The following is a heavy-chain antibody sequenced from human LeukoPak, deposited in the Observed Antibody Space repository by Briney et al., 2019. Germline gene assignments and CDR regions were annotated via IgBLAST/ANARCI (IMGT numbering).Heavy chain of an antibody. CDR2: IIPIFGTA. D-gene: IGHD2-2*01. J-gene: IGHJ5*02. Sequence: SVKVSCKASGGTFSSYAISWVRQAPGQGLEWMGGIIPIFGTANYAQKFQGRVTITADESTSTAYMELSSLRSEDTAVCYCARGTIVVVPAAIGWFDPWGQGTLVTVSS. CDR3: ARGTIVVVPAAIGWFDP. CDR1: GGTFSSYA. V-gene: IGHV1-69*13.